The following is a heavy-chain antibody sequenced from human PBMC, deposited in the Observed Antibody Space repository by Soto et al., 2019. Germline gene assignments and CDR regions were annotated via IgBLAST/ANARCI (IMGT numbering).Heavy chain of an antibody. D-gene: IGHD6-19*01. Sequence: QVQLVESGGGVVQPGKSLRLSCAASGFTFSSYGMHWVRQAPGKGLEWVAVIWYDGSNKYYADSVKGRFTISRDNSKNTLYLQMNSLRAEDTAVYYCAKDQLGGWDYYYYYYGMDVWGQGTTVTVSS. CDR1: GFTFSSYG. CDR2: IWYDGSNK. V-gene: IGHV3-33*06. J-gene: IGHJ6*02. CDR3: AKDQLGGWDYYYYYYGMDV.